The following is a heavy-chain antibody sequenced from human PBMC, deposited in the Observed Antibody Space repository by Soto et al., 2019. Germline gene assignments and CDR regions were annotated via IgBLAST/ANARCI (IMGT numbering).Heavy chain of an antibody. J-gene: IGHJ6*03. D-gene: IGHD3-10*01. Sequence: SVKVSCKASGGTFSSYTISWVRQAPGQGLEWMGRIIPILGIANYAQKFQGRVTITADKSTSTAYMELSSLRSEDTAVYYCASDGWFGESDYYYYYMDVWGKGTTVTVSS. CDR2: IIPILGIA. CDR3: ASDGWFGESDYYYYYMDV. V-gene: IGHV1-69*02. CDR1: GGTFSSYT.